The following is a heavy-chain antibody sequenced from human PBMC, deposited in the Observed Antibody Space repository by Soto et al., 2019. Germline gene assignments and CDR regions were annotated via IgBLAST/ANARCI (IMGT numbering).Heavy chain of an antibody. D-gene: IGHD2-8*01. Sequence: GGSLRLSCAASGFTFSSYGMHRVRQAPGKGLEWVAVIWYDGSNKYYADSVKGRFTISRDNSKNTLYLQMNSLRAEDTAVYYCARGGYCTNGVCYFNFDYWGQGTLVTVSS. CDR1: GFTFSSYG. CDR2: IWYDGSNK. CDR3: ARGGYCTNGVCYFNFDY. J-gene: IGHJ4*02. V-gene: IGHV3-33*01.